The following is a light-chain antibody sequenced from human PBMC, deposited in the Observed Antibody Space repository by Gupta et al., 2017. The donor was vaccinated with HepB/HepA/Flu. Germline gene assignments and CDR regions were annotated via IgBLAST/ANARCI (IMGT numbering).Light chain of an antibody. V-gene: IGKV3-11*01. Sequence: EIVLTQSPATLSLSPWARATLSCRASQSVSSYLAWYQQKPGQAPRLLIYDASNRDTGVPARFGGRGFGKHLSLTSSSREQEDFAGYYCQQHSNCPFFTFGHGTNVDIK. CDR2: DAS. CDR3: QQHSNCPFFT. CDR1: QSVSSY. J-gene: IGKJ3*01.